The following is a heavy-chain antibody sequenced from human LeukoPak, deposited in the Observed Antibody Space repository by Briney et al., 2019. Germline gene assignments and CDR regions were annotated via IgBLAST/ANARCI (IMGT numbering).Heavy chain of an antibody. Sequence: ASVKVSCKASGHTFTGYYMHWVRQAPGQGLEWMGWINPNSGGTNYAQKFQGRVTMTRDTSISTAYMELSRLRSDDTAVYYCARGPRTTGTYYYYYYMDVWGKGTTVTVSS. CDR3: ARGPRTTGTYYYYYYMDV. J-gene: IGHJ6*03. CDR2: INPNSGGT. CDR1: GHTFTGYY. D-gene: IGHD1-1*01. V-gene: IGHV1-2*02.